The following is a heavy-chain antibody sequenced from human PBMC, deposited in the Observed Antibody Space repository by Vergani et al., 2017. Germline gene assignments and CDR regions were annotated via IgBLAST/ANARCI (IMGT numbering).Heavy chain of an antibody. Sequence: QVQLVESGGGVVQPGRSLRLSCAASGFTFSSYGMHWVRQAPGKGLEWVAVITYDGSNKYYADSVKGRFTISRDNSKNTLYLQMNSLRAEDTAVYYCAKDRRYSSGSKGFDYWGQGTLVTVSS. V-gene: IGHV3-30*18. CDR3: AKDRRYSSGSKGFDY. CDR1: GFTFSSYG. D-gene: IGHD6-19*01. J-gene: IGHJ4*02. CDR2: ITYDGSNK.